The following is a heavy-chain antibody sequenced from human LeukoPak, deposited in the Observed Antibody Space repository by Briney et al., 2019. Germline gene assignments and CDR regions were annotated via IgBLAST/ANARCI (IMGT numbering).Heavy chain of an antibody. V-gene: IGHV1-69*04. CDR3: ARDTYSGSYYRRSKNWFDP. CDR2: IIPIFGIA. D-gene: IGHD1-26*01. CDR1: GGTFSSYA. Sequence: ASVKVSCKASGGTFSSYAISRVRQAPGQGLEWMGRIIPIFGIANYAQKFQGRVTITADKSTSTAYMELSSLRSEDTAVYYCARDTYSGSYYRRSKNWFDPWGQGTLVTVSS. J-gene: IGHJ5*02.